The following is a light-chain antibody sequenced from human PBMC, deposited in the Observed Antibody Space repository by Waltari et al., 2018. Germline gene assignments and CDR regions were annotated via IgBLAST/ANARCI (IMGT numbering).Light chain of an antibody. Sequence: EIVLTQSPGTLSLSPGERATLSCRASQSVISSYFAWYQQKPGQAPRVLIHGASNRATGIPDRFSGSGSGTDFTLTISRLEPEDFAVYYCQQYGSSPWTFGQGTKVEIK. CDR2: GAS. CDR1: QSVISSY. CDR3: QQYGSSPWT. V-gene: IGKV3-20*01. J-gene: IGKJ1*01.